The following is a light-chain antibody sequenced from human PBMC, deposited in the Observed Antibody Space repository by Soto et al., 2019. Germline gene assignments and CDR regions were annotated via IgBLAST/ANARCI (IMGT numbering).Light chain of an antibody. CDR3: QQYGSSPAKT. Sequence: VLTQSPGTLSLSPGDRARLSWTGGQSLSSSYLAWYQQKPGQAPRLLIYGAYSRATGIPDTFSGSGSGTDFTLTISRLEPEDFAVYYCQQYGSSPAKTCGQGTKVDIK. J-gene: IGKJ1*01. CDR2: GAY. CDR1: QSLSSSY. V-gene: IGKV3-20*01.